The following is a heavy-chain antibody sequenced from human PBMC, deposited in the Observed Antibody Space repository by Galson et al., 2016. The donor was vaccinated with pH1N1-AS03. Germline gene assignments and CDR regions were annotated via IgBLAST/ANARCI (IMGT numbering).Heavy chain of an antibody. CDR1: GCVFGSVW. CDR2: ILSEGDGGGAS. Sequence: SLSLFCAACGCVFGSVWMTGVVQSSGERLLWVDRILSEGDGGGASDHAAPVKGRFTISRDDSENTLYLQMNSLKSEDTGVYYCTTAHGSGPGEFDYW. J-gene: IGHJ4*01. CDR3: TTAHGSGPGEFDY. D-gene: IGHD3-10*01. V-gene: IGHV3-15*01.